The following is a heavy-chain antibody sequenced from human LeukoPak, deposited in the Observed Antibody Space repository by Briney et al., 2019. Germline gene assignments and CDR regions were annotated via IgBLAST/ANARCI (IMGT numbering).Heavy chain of an antibody. D-gene: IGHD3-10*01. CDR2: IYYSGTT. CDR3: ARSTRSWFDP. V-gene: IGHV4-59*01. CDR1: GGSITTYY. Sequence: PSETLSLTCTVSGGSITTYYRSWIRQPPGKGLEWIGYIYYSGTTNYNPSLKSRVTISVDTSNNQFSLKLSSVTAADTAVYYCARSTRSWFDPWGQGTLVTVSS. J-gene: IGHJ5*02.